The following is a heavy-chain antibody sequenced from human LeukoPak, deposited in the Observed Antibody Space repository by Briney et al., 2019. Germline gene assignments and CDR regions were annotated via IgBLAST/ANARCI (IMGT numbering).Heavy chain of an antibody. CDR1: GFTFSSYA. V-gene: IGHV3-23*01. Sequence: GRSLRLSCAASGFTFSSYAMSWVRQAPEKGLEWVSTISGSGGGTYYADSVKGRFTISRDDSKSTLYLQMNSLRAEDTAVYYCVKDLGRYRNNCFDYWGQGTLVTVSS. J-gene: IGHJ4*02. CDR2: ISGSGGGT. CDR3: VKDLGRYRNNCFDY. D-gene: IGHD1-26*01.